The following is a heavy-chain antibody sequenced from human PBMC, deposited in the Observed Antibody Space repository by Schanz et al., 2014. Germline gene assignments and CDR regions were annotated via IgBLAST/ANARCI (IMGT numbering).Heavy chain of an antibody. CDR1: GYSFTTYD. V-gene: IGHV1-46*01. D-gene: IGHD6-19*01. CDR3: ARGLGDERWLDLNEAFDI. J-gene: IGHJ3*02. Sequence: QVQLVQSGAEVKKPGASVRVSCKASGYSFTTYDVNWVRQATGQGLEWMGIINPSGGSTSYAQKFQGRVTMTRDTSTSTVYMELSSLRSEDTAVYYCARGLGDERWLDLNEAFDIWGQGTIXTVSS. CDR2: INPSGGST.